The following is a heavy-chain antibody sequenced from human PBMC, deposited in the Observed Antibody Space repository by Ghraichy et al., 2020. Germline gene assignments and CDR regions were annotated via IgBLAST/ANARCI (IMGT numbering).Heavy chain of an antibody. D-gene: IGHD3-22*01. CDR1: GYTFTRPG. J-gene: IGHJ4*02. Sequence: ASVKVSCKASGYTFTRPGISWVRQAPGQGLEWMGWISGYNGDMSYAQSLQGRVTMTTDTSTNTSYMELRSLRSDDTAVYYCARVHFYDRSGFHYYLDYWGQGTLVTVSS. V-gene: IGHV1-18*01. CDR2: ISGYNGDM. CDR3: ARVHFYDRSGFHYYLDY.